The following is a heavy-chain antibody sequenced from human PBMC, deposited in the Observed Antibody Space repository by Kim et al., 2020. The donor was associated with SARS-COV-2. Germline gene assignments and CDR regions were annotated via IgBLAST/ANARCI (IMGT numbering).Heavy chain of an antibody. CDR2: TSFDGINK. V-gene: IGHV3-33*05. J-gene: IGHJ6*02. Sequence: GGSLRLSCAASGFTFSRYGMNWVRQAPGKGLEWVAVTSFDGINKHYAVSVKGRFTISRDNSRDTLYLEMNSLRAEDTAVYYCGKRIAPVGSQDFGMDVWGQGTTVTVSS. CDR3: GKRIAPVGSQDFGMDV. CDR1: GFTFSRYG. D-gene: IGHD6-13*01.